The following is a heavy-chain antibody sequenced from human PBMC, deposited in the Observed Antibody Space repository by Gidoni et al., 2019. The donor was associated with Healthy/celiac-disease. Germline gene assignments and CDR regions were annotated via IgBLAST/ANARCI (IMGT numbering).Heavy chain of an antibody. V-gene: IGHV3-49*04. CDR2: IRSKAYGGTT. CDR3: TSPGVLGGSYYFDY. Sequence: EVQLVESGGGLVQPGRSLRLSCTASGCTFGDYAMSWVRQAPGKGLEWVGFIRSKAYGGTTEYAASVKGRFTISRDDSKSIAYLQMNSLKAEDTAVYYCTSPGVLGGSYYFDYWGQGTLVTVSS. CDR1: GCTFGDYA. J-gene: IGHJ4*02. D-gene: IGHD3-16*01.